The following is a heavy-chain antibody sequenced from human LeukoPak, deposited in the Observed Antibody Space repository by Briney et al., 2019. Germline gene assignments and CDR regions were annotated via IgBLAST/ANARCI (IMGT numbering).Heavy chain of an antibody. CDR1: GGTFSSYA. V-gene: IGHV1-69*04. D-gene: IGHD2-15*01. CDR3: ARDYCSGGSCYSRGPWHNWFDP. J-gene: IGHJ5*02. CDR2: IIPIFGIA. Sequence: GASVKVSCKASGGTFSSYAISWVRQAPGQGLEWMGRIIPIFGIANYAQKFQGRVTITADKSTSTAYMELSSLRSEDTAVYYCARDYCSGGSCYSRGPWHNWFDPWGQGTLVTVSS.